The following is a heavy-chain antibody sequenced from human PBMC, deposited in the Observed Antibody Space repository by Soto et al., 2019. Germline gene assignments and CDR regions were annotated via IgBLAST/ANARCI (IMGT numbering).Heavy chain of an antibody. CDR2: ILHSGSV. CDR1: GDPISVNTW. Sequence: QVLLQESGPGLVKPSGTLSLTSDASGDPISVNTWWSWVRQTPGKGLEWIGEILHSGSVNYNPSLKSRVTISIDKSKNQVSLRLSSMTAADTALYYCAGLVGRGKFSRLQYWGQGTLVTVSS. J-gene: IGHJ1*01. D-gene: IGHD6-6*01. CDR3: AGLVGRGKFSRLQY. V-gene: IGHV4-4*02.